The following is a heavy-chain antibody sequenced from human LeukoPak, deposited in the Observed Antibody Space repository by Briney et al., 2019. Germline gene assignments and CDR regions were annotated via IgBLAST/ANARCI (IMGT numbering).Heavy chain of an antibody. D-gene: IGHD7-27*01. CDR1: GVSISSGNFY. CDR3: ARAHTGGYYYYYMDV. J-gene: IGHJ6*03. Sequence: PSETLSLTCTVSGVSISSGNFYWSWIRQPAGKGLEWIGRIYTSGSTNYNPSLKSRVTISVDTSKNQFSLKLSSVTAADTAVYYCARAHTGGYYYYYMDVWGKGTTVTVSS. CDR2: IYTSGST. V-gene: IGHV4-61*02.